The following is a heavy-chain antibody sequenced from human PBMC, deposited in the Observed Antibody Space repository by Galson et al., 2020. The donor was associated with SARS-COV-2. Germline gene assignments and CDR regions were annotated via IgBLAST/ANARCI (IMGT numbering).Heavy chain of an antibody. V-gene: IGHV1-24*01. CDR3: ATAPPDYYGSGSYPSWFDP. Sequence: GESLKISCKVSGYTITELSMHWVRQAPGKGHEWMGGFDPEDGETIYAQKFQGRVTMTEDTSTDTAYMELSSLRTEDTAVYYCATAPPDYYGSGSYPSWFDPWCQGTLVTVSS. CDR2: FDPEDGET. D-gene: IGHD3-10*01. J-gene: IGHJ5*02. CDR1: GYTITELS.